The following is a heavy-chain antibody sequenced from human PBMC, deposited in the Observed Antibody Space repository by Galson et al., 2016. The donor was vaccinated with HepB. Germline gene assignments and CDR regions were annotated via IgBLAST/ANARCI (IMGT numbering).Heavy chain of an antibody. CDR1: GFTFSSYA. Sequence: SLRLSCAASGFTFSSYAMHWVRQAPGKGLEWVAVISFDGSNKYYADSVKGRFTISRDNSKNTVDLQIHSLRSEDAAVYFCARDFKLGAPDYMDVWGKGTTVTVS. D-gene: IGHD1-26*01. CDR2: ISFDGSNK. V-gene: IGHV3-30-3*01. J-gene: IGHJ6*03. CDR3: ARDFKLGAPDYMDV.